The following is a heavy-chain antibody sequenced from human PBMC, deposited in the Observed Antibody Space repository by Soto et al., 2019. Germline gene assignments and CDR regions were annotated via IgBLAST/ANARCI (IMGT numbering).Heavy chain of an antibody. V-gene: IGHV4-39*01. CDR1: GGSISSSNYY. D-gene: IGHD6-19*01. Sequence: SETLSLNCTVSGGSISSSNYYWGWIRQPPGKGLEWIGSIYYSGTTYYNPSLRSRVTISEDTSKNQFSLKVGSATAADTAVYYCARHWLLPVAGYYFDYWSQGTLVTVS. J-gene: IGHJ4*02. CDR2: IYYSGTT. CDR3: ARHWLLPVAGYYFDY.